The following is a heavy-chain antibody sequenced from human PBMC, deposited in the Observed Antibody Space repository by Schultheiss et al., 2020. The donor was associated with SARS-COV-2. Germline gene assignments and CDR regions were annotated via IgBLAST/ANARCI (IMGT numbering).Heavy chain of an antibody. D-gene: IGHD2-15*01. CDR3: AAYRVGGSGRGD. Sequence: SQTLSLTCTVSGGSISSGGYHWSWIRQYPGKGLEWIGYIYYSGRTSYNPSLKRRVTISLDTSKNQFSLKLNSATAADTAVYYCAAYRVGGSGRGDWGQGALVTVSS. CDR1: GGSISSGGYH. J-gene: IGHJ4*02. V-gene: IGHV4-31*03. CDR2: IYYSGRT.